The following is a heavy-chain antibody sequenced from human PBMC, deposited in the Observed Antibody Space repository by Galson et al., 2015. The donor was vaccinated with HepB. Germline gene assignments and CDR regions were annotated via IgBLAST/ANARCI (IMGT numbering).Heavy chain of an antibody. V-gene: IGHV4-59*01. Sequence: QVQLQESGPGLVKPSETLSLTCTVSGGSISSYYGSWIRQPPGKGLEWIGYIYYSGSTNYNPSLKSRVTISVDTSKNQFSLKLSSVTAADTAVYYCASSRDGYNFLAFDIWGQGTMVTVSS. J-gene: IGHJ3*02. CDR1: GGSISSYY. CDR2: IYYSGST. D-gene: IGHD5-24*01. CDR3: ASSRDGYNFLAFDI.